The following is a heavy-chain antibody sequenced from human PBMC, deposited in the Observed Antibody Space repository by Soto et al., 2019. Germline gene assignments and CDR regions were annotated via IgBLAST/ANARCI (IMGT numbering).Heavy chain of an antibody. J-gene: IGHJ5*02. V-gene: IGHV3-21*01. CDR3: ARDRYYDSSGYYFGIPRPNPDGSKNWLDP. CDR2: ISSSSSYI. CDR1: GFTFSSYS. Sequence: PGGSLRLSCAASGFTFSSYSMNWVRQAPGKGLEWVSSISSSSSYIYYADSVKGRFTISRDNAKNSLYLQMNSLRAEDTAVYYCARDRYYDSSGYYFGIPRPNPDGSKNWLDPWGQGTLVTVSS. D-gene: IGHD3-22*01.